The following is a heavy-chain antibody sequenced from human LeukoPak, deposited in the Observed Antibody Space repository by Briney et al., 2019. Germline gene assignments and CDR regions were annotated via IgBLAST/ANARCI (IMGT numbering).Heavy chain of an antibody. J-gene: IGHJ4*02. V-gene: IGHV4-59*01. Sequence: SETLSLTCTVAGGSISSYFWIWIRQPPGKGLEWIGYIYYSGNTNSNPSLKSRVTISLDTSKNQFSLKLSSVTAADTAVYYCARERIAAADKGFDYWGQGTLVTVS. D-gene: IGHD6-13*01. CDR2: IYYSGNT. CDR1: GGSISSYF. CDR3: ARERIAAADKGFDY.